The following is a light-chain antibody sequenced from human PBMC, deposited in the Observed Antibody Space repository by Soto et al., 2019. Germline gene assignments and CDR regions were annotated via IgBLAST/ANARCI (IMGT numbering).Light chain of an antibody. CDR1: SSDVGGYNL. J-gene: IGLJ1*01. CDR3: CSYAGGGTSRV. Sequence: QSVLTQPASVSGSPGQSITISCTGTSSDVGGYNLVSWYQQHPGKAPKVMIYEGSKRPSGVSNRFSGSKSGNTASLTISGLQAEDEADYYCCSYAGGGTSRVFGTGTKLTVL. CDR2: EGS. V-gene: IGLV2-23*01.